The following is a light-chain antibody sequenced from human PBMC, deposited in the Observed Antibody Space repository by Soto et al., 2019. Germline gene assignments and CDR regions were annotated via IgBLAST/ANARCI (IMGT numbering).Light chain of an antibody. V-gene: IGKV3-11*01. CDR3: QQGKT. CDR1: QSVSNY. J-gene: IGKJ4*01. Sequence: DIVLTQSPATLSLSPGDRATLSCRASQSVSNYLVWYQQKPGQAPRLLIYEASNRATGIPARFSGSGSGTDFTLTISGLEPEDFAFYSCQQGKTFGGGTKVAIK. CDR2: EAS.